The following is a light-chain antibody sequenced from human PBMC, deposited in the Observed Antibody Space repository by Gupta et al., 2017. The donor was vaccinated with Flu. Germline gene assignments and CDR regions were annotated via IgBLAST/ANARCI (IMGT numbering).Light chain of an antibody. Sequence: QSALTHPASVSGSPGQSITTSSSGTSSDVGRSDSVSWYQQHPDKAPKLIIFDVTNRPSGVSSRFSGSKSGNTASLTISGLQAEDETDYYCSSYTSGSTFYVFGTGTKVTVL. CDR1: SSDVGRSDS. V-gene: IGLV2-14*01. CDR2: DVT. J-gene: IGLJ1*01. CDR3: SSYTSGSTFYV.